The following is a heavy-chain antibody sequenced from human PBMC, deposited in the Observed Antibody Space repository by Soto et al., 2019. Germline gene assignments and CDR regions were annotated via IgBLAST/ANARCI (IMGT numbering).Heavy chain of an antibody. CDR3: AKDGYGDYIFRGGY. Sequence: EVQLLESGGGLVQPGGSLRLSCAASGFTFSSYAMSWVRQAPGKGLEWVSAISGSGGSTYYADSVKGRFTIARDNSKNTLYLQMNSLRAEDTAVYYCAKDGYGDYIFRGGYWGQGTLVTVSS. D-gene: IGHD4-17*01. CDR2: ISGSGGST. J-gene: IGHJ4*02. V-gene: IGHV3-23*01. CDR1: GFTFSSYA.